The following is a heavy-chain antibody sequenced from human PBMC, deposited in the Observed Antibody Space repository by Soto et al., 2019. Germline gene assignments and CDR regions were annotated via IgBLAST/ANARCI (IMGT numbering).Heavy chain of an antibody. CDR1: GYTCTSYD. V-gene: IGHV1-8*01. CDR2: MNPNSGNP. J-gene: IGHJ4*02. CDR3: ARERDGLFDY. Sequence: QVQLVQSGAEVKKPGASVKVSCKASGYTCTSYDINWVRPSTGQGLEGMGWMNPNSGNPGYAQKFQGRVTMTRNTSISTSYMELSRLRSEDTAVYYCARERDGLFDYWGQGTLVTVSS.